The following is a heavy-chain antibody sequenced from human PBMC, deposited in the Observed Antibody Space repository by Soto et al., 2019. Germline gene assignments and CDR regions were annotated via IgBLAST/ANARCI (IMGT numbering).Heavy chain of an antibody. CDR1: GESFSAYY. Sequence: QVQLYQWGAGLLKPSETLSLTCAVYGESFSAYYWTWIRQPPGKGLEWIGEINHSGSTKYNPSLRSRVTVLVDTSKHQFSLKLSSVTAADTAMYYCAIAREVVAASICYYGMDVWGQGTTVTVSS. D-gene: IGHD2-15*01. CDR3: AIAREVVAASICYYGMDV. J-gene: IGHJ6*02. V-gene: IGHV4-34*01. CDR2: INHSGST.